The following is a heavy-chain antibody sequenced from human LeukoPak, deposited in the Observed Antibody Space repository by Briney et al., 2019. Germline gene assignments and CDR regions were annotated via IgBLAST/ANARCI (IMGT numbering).Heavy chain of an antibody. CDR2: IDPDGSGQ. D-gene: IGHD1-1*01. CDR1: DFSFITYA. Sequence: PGGSLRLSCAASDFSFITYAMSWLRQAPGKGVEWVAEIDPDGSGQYYVDSVKGRFTVSRDNAKHSLYLHMNSLRAEDMAVYYCARDPGNGAIDYWGQGTLVTVSS. CDR3: ARDPGNGAIDY. J-gene: IGHJ4*02. V-gene: IGHV3-7*01.